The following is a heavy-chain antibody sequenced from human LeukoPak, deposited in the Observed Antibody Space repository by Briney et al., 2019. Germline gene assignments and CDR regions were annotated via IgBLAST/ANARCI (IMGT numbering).Heavy chain of an antibody. V-gene: IGHV3-30*03. CDR2: ISYDGSNK. CDR3: AIGRSGGSLHGAFAS. Sequence: GGSLRLSCAGSGFTFSSYDIHWVRQAPGKGLEWMSVISYDGSNKYYADSVKGRFTISRDNSKNTLYVQMNSLKIEKTAVYYCAIGRSGGSLHGAFASWGEGTLVSASA. D-gene: IGHD3-16*01. CDR1: GFTFSSYD. J-gene: IGHJ3*02.